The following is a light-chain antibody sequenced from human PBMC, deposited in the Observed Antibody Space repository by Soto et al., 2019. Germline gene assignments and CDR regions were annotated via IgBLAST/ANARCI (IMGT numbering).Light chain of an antibody. Sequence: DIQMTQSPSTLSASVGDRVTITCRAGQSISSWLAWYQQKPGKAPNLLIYKASSLESGVPSRFSGSGSGTEFTLTIGGLQPDDFATYYCQQYNSYPYTFGQGTKLEIK. J-gene: IGKJ2*01. CDR3: QQYNSYPYT. CDR2: KAS. CDR1: QSISSW. V-gene: IGKV1-5*03.